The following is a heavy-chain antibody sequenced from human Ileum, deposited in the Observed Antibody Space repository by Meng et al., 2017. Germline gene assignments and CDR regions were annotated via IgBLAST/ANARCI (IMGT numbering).Heavy chain of an antibody. CDR3: AKDTYYGSGTDFDY. CDR2: ISGSGGST. J-gene: IGHJ4*02. Sequence: GESLKISCASSGFTFRSYAMSWVRPAPGQGLEWVSAISGSGGSTYYADSVKGRFTISRDNSNNTLYLQMNSLRAEDTAVYYCAKDTYYGSGTDFDYWGQGTLVTVSS. V-gene: IGHV3-23*01. CDR1: GFTFRSYA. D-gene: IGHD3-10*01.